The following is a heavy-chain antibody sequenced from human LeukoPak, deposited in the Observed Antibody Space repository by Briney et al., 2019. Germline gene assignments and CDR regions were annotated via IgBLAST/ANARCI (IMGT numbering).Heavy chain of an antibody. CDR2: INPNSGGT. CDR3: ARGEYYFDPQNPANDAFDI. D-gene: IGHD3-22*01. Sequence: ASVKVSCKASGYTFTDYYMHWVRQAPGQGLEWMGRINPNSGGTKYAQKFQGRVTITRDTSISAAYMELSRLRSDDTAVYYCARGEYYFDPQNPANDAFDIWGQGTMVTVSS. J-gene: IGHJ3*02. V-gene: IGHV1-2*06. CDR1: GYTFTDYY.